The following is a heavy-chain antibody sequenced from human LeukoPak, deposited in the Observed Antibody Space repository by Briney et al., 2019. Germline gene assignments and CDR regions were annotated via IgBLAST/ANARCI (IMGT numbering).Heavy chain of an antibody. CDR3: ARQLGRGAWCFDL. CDR1: GGSISSYY. Sequence: SETLSLTCTVSGGSISSYYWSWIRQPPGKGLEWIGYIYYSGSTNYNPSLKSRVTISVDTSKNQFSLKLSSVTAADTAVYYCARQLGRGAWCFDLWGRGALATVSS. V-gene: IGHV4-59*08. D-gene: IGHD7-27*01. J-gene: IGHJ2*01. CDR2: IYYSGST.